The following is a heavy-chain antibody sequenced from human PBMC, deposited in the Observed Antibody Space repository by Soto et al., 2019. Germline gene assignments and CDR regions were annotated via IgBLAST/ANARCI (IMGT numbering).Heavy chain of an antibody. CDR3: ARDRDYGGNSDAFDI. J-gene: IGHJ3*02. CDR1: GGSVSSGSYY. V-gene: IGHV4-61*01. CDR2: IYYSGST. Sequence: QVQLQESGPGLVKPSETLSLTCTVSGGSVSSGSYYWSWIRQPPGKGLEWIGYIYYSGSTNYNPSLKIRVTISVDTSKNQFSLKLSSVTAADTAVYYCARDRDYGGNSDAFDIWGQGTMVTVSS. D-gene: IGHD4-17*01.